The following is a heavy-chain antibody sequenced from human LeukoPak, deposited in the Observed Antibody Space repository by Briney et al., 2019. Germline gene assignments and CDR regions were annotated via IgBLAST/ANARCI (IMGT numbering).Heavy chain of an antibody. J-gene: IGHJ6*02. Sequence: SETLSLTRTVSGGSISSYYWSWIRQPPGKGLEWIGYMYYSGSTNYNPSLKSRVTISVDTSKNQFSLKLSSVTAADRAVYYCARHYCSSTSCYKDGMDVWGQGTTVTVSS. CDR1: GGSISSYY. V-gene: IGHV4-59*08. D-gene: IGHD2-2*02. CDR2: MYYSGST. CDR3: ARHYCSSTSCYKDGMDV.